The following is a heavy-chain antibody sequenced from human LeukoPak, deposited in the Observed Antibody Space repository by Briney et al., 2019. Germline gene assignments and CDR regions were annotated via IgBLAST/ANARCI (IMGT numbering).Heavy chain of an antibody. V-gene: IGHV3-21*01. D-gene: IGHD3-10*01. Sequence: GGSLRLSCVASGFTFSSDSMNWVRQAPGKGIEWVSYIDSTGRYIYYADSVKGRFTISRDNAKNSLYLQMNSPRVEDTAVYYCARDTSGSYSITYFDSWGQGTLVTVSS. CDR1: GFTFSSDS. CDR2: IDSTGRYI. J-gene: IGHJ4*02. CDR3: ARDTSGSYSITYFDS.